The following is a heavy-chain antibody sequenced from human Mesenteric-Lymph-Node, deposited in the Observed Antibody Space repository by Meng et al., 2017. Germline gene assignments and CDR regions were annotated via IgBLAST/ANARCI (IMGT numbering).Heavy chain of an antibody. CDR1: GGAFSGYD. Sequence: RWGAGWLNAVYPPSLRCCVCGGAFSGYDWGWIRQPPGKGLEWIGEINHSGSTNYNPSLKSRVTISVDTSKNQFSLKLSSVTAADTAVYYCARGRGYGDYGSLYWGQGTLVTVSS. CDR2: INHSGST. J-gene: IGHJ4*02. V-gene: IGHV4-34*01. D-gene: IGHD4-17*01. CDR3: ARGRGYGDYGSLY.